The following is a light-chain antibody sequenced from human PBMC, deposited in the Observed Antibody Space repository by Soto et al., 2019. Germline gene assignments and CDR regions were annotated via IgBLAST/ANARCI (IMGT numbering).Light chain of an antibody. J-gene: IGLJ2*01. CDR1: SSDVGSYNL. CDR3: CSYAGSSTLA. CDR2: EGS. V-gene: IGLV2-23*01. Sequence: QSALTQPASVSGSPGQSITISCTGTSSDVGSYNLVSWYQQHTGKAPKLMIYEGSKRPSGVSNRFSGSKSGNTASLTISGLQAEDEADYYCCSYAGSSTLAFGGGTKLTVL.